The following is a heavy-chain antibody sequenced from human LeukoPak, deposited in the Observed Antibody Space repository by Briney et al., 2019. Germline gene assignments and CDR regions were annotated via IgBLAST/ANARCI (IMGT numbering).Heavy chain of an antibody. CDR3: AKVGPRNIVVVPAAIPDY. J-gene: IGHJ4*02. CDR2: ISGSGGST. Sequence: GGSLRLSCAASGFTFSSYAMSWVRQAPGKGLEWVSAISGSGGSTYYADSVKGRFTISRDNSKNTLYLQMNSLRAEDTAVYYCAKVGPRNIVVVPAAIPDYWGQGTLVTVSS. D-gene: IGHD2-2*01. CDR1: GFTFSSYA. V-gene: IGHV3-23*01.